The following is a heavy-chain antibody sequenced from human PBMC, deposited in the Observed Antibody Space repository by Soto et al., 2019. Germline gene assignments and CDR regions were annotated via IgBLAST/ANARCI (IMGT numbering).Heavy chain of an antibody. D-gene: IGHD3-22*01. J-gene: IGHJ4*02. V-gene: IGHV1-69*13. CDR2: IIPIFGTA. CDR1: GGTFSSYA. Sequence: ASVKVSCKASGGTFSSYAISWVRQAPGQGLEWMGGIIPIFGTANYAQKFQGRVTITADESTSTAYMGLSSLRSEDTAVYYCARVRPEYYYDSSGYYLGSYFDYWGQGTLVTVS. CDR3: ARVRPEYYYDSSGYYLGSYFDY.